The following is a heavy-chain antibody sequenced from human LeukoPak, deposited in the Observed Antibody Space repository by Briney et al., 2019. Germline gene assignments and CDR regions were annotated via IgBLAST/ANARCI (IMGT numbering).Heavy chain of an antibody. CDR3: ARGEYYDSPGAFDI. Sequence: PGGSLRLSCAASGFTFSSYSMNWVRQAPGKGLEWVSYISSSSSTIYYADSVKGRFTISRDNAKNSLYLQMNSLRDEDTAVYYCARGEYYDSPGAFDIWGQGTMVTVSS. V-gene: IGHV3-48*02. CDR1: GFTFSSYS. CDR2: ISSSSSTI. J-gene: IGHJ3*02. D-gene: IGHD3-22*01.